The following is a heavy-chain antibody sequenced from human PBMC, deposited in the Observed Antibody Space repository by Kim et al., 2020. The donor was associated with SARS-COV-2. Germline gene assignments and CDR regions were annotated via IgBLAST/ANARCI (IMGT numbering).Heavy chain of an antibody. Sequence: ASVKVSCKASGYTFTGYYMHWVRQAPGQGLEWMGRINPNSGGTNYAQKFQGRVTMTRDTSISTAYMELSRLRSDDTAVYYCARDTTANYGMDVWGQGTTVTVSS. CDR1: GYTFTGYY. V-gene: IGHV1-2*06. J-gene: IGHJ6*02. CDR2: INPNSGGT. CDR3: ARDTTANYGMDV. D-gene: IGHD4-4*01.